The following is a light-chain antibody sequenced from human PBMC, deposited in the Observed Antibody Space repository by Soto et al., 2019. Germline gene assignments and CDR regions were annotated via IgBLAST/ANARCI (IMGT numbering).Light chain of an antibody. J-gene: IGKJ1*01. CDR2: DAS. CDR1: QSVSSN. CDR3: QQYNNWPPWT. V-gene: IGKV3-15*01. Sequence: EIVMTQSPATLSVSPGERATLSCRASQSVSSNLGWYQQKPGQAPRLLIYDASTRATGIAARFSGSGSGTEFTLTISSLQSEDFAVYYCQQYNNWPPWTFGQGTKVEIK.